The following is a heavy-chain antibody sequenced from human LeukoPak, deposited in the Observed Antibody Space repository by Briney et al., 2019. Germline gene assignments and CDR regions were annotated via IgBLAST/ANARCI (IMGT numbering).Heavy chain of an antibody. J-gene: IGHJ3*02. Sequence: GSLRLSCAASGFTFSSYEMNWVRQAPEKGLEWIGYIYYSGSTNYNPSLKSRVTISVDTSKNQFSLKLSSVTAADTAVYYCARAPGFDRPDAFDIWGQGTMVTVSS. V-gene: IGHV4-59*01. CDR2: IYYSGST. CDR3: ARAPGFDRPDAFDI. D-gene: IGHD3-22*01. CDR1: GFTFSSYE.